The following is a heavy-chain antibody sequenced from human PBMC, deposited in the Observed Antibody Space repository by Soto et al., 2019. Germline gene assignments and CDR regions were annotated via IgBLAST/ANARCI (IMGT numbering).Heavy chain of an antibody. CDR1: GGSISSGGYY. D-gene: IGHD3-22*01. J-gene: IGHJ6*02. CDR3: ARVPHPYYYNRSGYQGMAV. V-gene: IGHV4-31*03. CDR2: IYYSGST. Sequence: SETLSLTCTVSGGSISSGGYYWSWIRQHPGKGLEWIGYIYYSGSTYYNPSLKSRVTISVDTSKNQFSLKLSSVTAADTAVYYCARVPHPYYYNRSGYQGMAVWGQGTTVTVSS.